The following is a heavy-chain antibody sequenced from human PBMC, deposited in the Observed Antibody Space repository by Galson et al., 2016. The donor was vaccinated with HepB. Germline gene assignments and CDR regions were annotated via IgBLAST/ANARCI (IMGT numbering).Heavy chain of an antibody. CDR2: ISGRGGGT. Sequence: SLRLSCAASGFTFSDYALNWVRQAPGKGLEWVSTISGRGGGTYYADSVKGRFIISRDNSKNTLFLQMNSLRAEDTARYYCAKGAPYYYDSSGYYGPGDFWGQGTQVTVSS. CDR3: AKGAPYYYDSSGYYGPGDF. CDR1: GFTFSDYA. V-gene: IGHV3-23*01. D-gene: IGHD3-22*01. J-gene: IGHJ4*02.